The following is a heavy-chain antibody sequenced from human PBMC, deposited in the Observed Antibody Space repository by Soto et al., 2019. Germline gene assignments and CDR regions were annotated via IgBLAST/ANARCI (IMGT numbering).Heavy chain of an antibody. V-gene: IGHV4-59*08. J-gene: IGHJ6*03. CDR1: GGSISGHY. CDR2: MYYGGST. D-gene: IGHD3-16*01. Sequence: QVQLQESGPGLVKPSETLSLSCSVSGGSISGHYWSWVRQTPGKGLEWIGYMYYGGSTNYNPSLKRRVTISVDTSNNHFSLRLTSVTAADTAVYYCARGPYYDLIWNYYYMDVWGKGTTVTVSS. CDR3: ARGPYYDLIWNYYYMDV.